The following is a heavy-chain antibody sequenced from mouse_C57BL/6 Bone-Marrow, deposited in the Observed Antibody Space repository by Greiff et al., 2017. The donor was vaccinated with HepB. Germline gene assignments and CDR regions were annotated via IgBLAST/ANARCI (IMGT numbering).Heavy chain of an antibody. D-gene: IGHD1-1*01. CDR1: GYTFTSYW. Sequence: VQLQQPGAELVKPGASVKLSCKASGYTFTSYWMHWVKQRPGQGLEWIGMIHPNSGSTNYNEKFKSKATLTVDKSSSTAYMQLSSLTSEDSAVYDCEYYYGSRAWFAYWGQGTLVTVSA. CDR2: IHPNSGST. J-gene: IGHJ3*01. V-gene: IGHV1-64*01. CDR3: EYYYGSRAWFAY.